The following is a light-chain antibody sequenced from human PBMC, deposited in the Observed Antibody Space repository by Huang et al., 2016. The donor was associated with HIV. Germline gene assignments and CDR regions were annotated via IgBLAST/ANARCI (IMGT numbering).Light chain of an antibody. Sequence: DIVLTQSPDSLAVSLGERATINCKSSQSVLYTSNNKSHLAWYQQKPGHPPTLLIYWASTRESGVPDRFSGSGSGTDFTLTIRSLQAEDVAVYYCQQYYSTPLYTFGQGTKLEIK. CDR1: QSVLYTSNNKSH. CDR2: WAS. V-gene: IGKV4-1*01. CDR3: QQYYSTPLYT. J-gene: IGKJ2*01.